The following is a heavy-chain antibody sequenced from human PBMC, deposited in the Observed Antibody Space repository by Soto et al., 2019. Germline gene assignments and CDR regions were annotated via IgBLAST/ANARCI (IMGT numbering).Heavy chain of an antibody. CDR3: ATGGSCSGGSCYSLDP. V-gene: IGHV1-24*01. J-gene: IGHJ5*02. CDR1: GYTLTELS. CDR2: FDPEDGET. Sequence: ASVKVSCKVSGYTLTELSMHWVRQAPGKGLEWMGGFDPEDGETIYAQKFQGRVTMTEDTSTDTACMELSSLRSEDTAVYYCATGGSCSGGSCYSLDPWGQGTLVTFSS. D-gene: IGHD2-15*01.